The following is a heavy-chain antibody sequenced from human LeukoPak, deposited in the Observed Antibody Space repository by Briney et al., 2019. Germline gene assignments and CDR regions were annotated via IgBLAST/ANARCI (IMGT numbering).Heavy chain of an antibody. CDR1: GFSISSSYF. CDR3: ARGSYGWFDP. D-gene: IGHD1-26*01. CDR2: IYHSGTS. J-gene: IGHJ5*02. Sequence: SETLSLTCTVSGFSISSSYFWTWIRQPPGKGLEWIGFIYHSGTSSYNPSLKSRLTMSVDTSKNQVSLKLNSVTAADTAIYYCARGSYGWFDPWGQGTLVTVSS. V-gene: IGHV4-61*01.